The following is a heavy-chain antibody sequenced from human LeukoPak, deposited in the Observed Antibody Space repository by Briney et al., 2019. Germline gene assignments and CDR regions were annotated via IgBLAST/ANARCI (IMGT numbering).Heavy chain of an antibody. Sequence: GGSLRLSCAASGFTFSSYAMNWVRQAPGKGLEWVSTISNSGESTYYADSVKGRFTISRDNAKNSLYLQMNSLRAEDTAVYYCARGRRKSGAHYPYYYYHMDVWGKGTRSPSP. D-gene: IGHD3-10*01. V-gene: IGHV3-23*01. CDR1: GFTFSSYA. CDR3: ARGRRKSGAHYPYYYYHMDV. CDR2: ISNSGEST. J-gene: IGHJ6*03.